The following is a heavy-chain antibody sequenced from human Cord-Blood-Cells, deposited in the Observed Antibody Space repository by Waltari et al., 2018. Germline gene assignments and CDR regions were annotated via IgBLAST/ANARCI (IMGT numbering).Heavy chain of an antibody. D-gene: IGHD3-10*01. CDR3: ARVGSSAFDI. J-gene: IGHJ3*02. CDR2: INPNLCGT. Sequence: VQLVQSGVEGQKPVASVQVSCKASGYTFTCSYMHWVRQAPGQGRGGMGGINPNLCGTNYAQKFTGRVTITRETSISTAYREVSRRRSDDTAVYYCARVGSSAFDIWGQGTMVTVSS. V-gene: IGHV1-2*02. CDR1: GYTFTCSY.